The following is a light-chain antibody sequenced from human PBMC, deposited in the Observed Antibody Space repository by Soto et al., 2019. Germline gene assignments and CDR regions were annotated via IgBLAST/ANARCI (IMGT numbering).Light chain of an antibody. CDR1: SSDVGAYNF. V-gene: IGLV2-14*03. CDR2: GVS. Sequence: QSVLAQPASVSGSPGQSIAISCTGSSSDVGAYNFVSWYQHHPGKVPKLLIHGVSVRPSGISDRFSGSKSGNTASLTISGLQADDEADYYCCSYTTTCTYVFGSGTKVTVL. CDR3: CSYTTTCTYV. J-gene: IGLJ1*01.